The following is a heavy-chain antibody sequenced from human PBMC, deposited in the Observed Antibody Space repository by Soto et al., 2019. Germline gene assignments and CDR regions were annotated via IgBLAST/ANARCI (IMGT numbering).Heavy chain of an antibody. J-gene: IGHJ6*02. Sequence: QVQLQESGPGLVKPSETLSLTCTVSGGSISSYYWSWIRQSPGKGLEWIGYTHYSGSTKSNPSLNSRVTISVDTSRNQVSLKLSSVTAADSAVYFCARARYQLLHPYYYGMDVWGQGTTVTVSS. CDR2: THYSGST. CDR1: GGSISSYY. CDR3: ARARYQLLHPYYYGMDV. V-gene: IGHV4-59*01. D-gene: IGHD2-2*01.